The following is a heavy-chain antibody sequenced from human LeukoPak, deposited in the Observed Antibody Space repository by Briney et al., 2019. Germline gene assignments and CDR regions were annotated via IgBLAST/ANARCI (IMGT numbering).Heavy chain of an antibody. CDR1: GGTFSSYA. J-gene: IGHJ4*02. V-gene: IGHV1-69*05. Sequence: SVKVSCKASGGTFSSYAISWVRQAPGQGLEWMGRIIPIFGTANYAQKFQGRVTITTDEYTSTAYMELSSLRSEDTAVYYCARDVVVAATNGFFYFDYWGQGTLVTVSS. CDR2: IIPIFGTA. CDR3: ARDVVVAATNGFFYFDY. D-gene: IGHD2-15*01.